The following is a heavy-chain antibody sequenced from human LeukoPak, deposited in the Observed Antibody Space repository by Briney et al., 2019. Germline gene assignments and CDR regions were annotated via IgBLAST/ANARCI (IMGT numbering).Heavy chain of an antibody. J-gene: IGHJ5*02. D-gene: IGHD6-19*01. CDR3: ARRGAGWFDP. CDR2: IYYLGST. Sequence: SETLSLTCTVSGGSLSHYYWSWIRQAPGKGLEWIGYIYYLGSTNYSPSLKSRVTISIDTSKKQFSLKLNSVTAADTAVYYCARRGAGWFDPWGQGTLVTVSS. V-gene: IGHV4-59*08. CDR1: GGSLSHYY.